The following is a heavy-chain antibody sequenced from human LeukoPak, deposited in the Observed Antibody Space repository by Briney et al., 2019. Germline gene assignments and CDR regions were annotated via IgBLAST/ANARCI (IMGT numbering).Heavy chain of an antibody. Sequence: PGGSLRLSCAASGFTFSAYWMAWVRQAPGKGLEWVANMKQDGREKHYVDSVKGRFTISRDNDRNSLYLQMNSLRAEDSAVYYCARDDVGALDYWGPRTLVTVSS. V-gene: IGHV3-7*01. D-gene: IGHD3-16*01. J-gene: IGHJ4*01. CDR1: GFTFSAYW. CDR2: MKQDGREK. CDR3: ARDDVGALDY.